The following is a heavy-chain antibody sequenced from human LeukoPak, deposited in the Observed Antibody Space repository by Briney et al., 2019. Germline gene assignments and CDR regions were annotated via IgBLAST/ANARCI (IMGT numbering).Heavy chain of an antibody. J-gene: IGHJ5*02. CDR2: IYTSGST. D-gene: IGHD3-10*01. Sequence: SETLSLTCTVSGGSISSGSYYWSWIRQPAGKGLEWIGRIYTSGSTNYNPSLKSRVTMSVDTSKNQFSLKLSSVTAADTAVYYCARGKGWFGPGYWFDPWGQGTLVTVSS. V-gene: IGHV4-61*02. CDR3: ARGKGWFGPGYWFDP. CDR1: GGSISSGSYY.